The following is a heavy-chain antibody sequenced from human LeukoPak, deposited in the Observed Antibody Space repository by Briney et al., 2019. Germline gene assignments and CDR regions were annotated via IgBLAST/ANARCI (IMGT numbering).Heavy chain of an antibody. Sequence: GGSLRLSCAASGFTFSGSAMQWVRQASGKGLEWVGRIRSKANSYATAYAASVKGRFTISRDDSKNTAYLQMNSLKTEDTAVYYCTRHRLNWGSPYNWFDPWGQGTLVTVSS. CDR3: TRHRLNWGSPYNWFDP. J-gene: IGHJ5*02. D-gene: IGHD7-27*01. V-gene: IGHV3-73*01. CDR2: IRSKANSYAT. CDR1: GFTFSGSA.